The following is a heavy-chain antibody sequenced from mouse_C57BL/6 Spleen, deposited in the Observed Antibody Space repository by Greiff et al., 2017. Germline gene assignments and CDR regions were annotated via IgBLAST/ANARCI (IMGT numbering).Heavy chain of an antibody. CDR3: ARSITTVPWFAY. J-gene: IGHJ3*01. Sequence: EVKLQESGAELVKPGASVKLSCTASGFNIKDYYMHWVKQRTEQGLEWIGRIDPEDGETKYAPKFQGKATINADTSSNTAYLQLSSLTSEDTAVYYCARSITTVPWFAYWGQGTLVTVSA. V-gene: IGHV14-2*01. CDR2: IDPEDGET. CDR1: GFNIKDYY. D-gene: IGHD1-1*01.